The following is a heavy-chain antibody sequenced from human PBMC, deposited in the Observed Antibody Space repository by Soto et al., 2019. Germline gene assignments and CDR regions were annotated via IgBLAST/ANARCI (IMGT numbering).Heavy chain of an antibody. CDR3: ARESKYDTSGYPPWFAP. CDR1: VASISSGGYY. D-gene: IGHD3-22*01. CDR2: IYYSGST. V-gene: IGHV4-31*03. Sequence: QVQLQESGPGLVKPSQTLSLTCTVSVASISSGGYYWSWIRQPPGEGLEWIGYIYYSGSTSYNPSLTSRVTISVDTSKNQFSLKLSSVTDADTAVYYCARESKYDTSGYPPWFAPWGQGTLVTVSS. J-gene: IGHJ5*02.